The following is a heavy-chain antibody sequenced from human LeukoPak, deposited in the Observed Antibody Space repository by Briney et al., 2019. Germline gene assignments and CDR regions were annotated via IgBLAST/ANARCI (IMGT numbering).Heavy chain of an antibody. V-gene: IGHV1-18*01. Sequence: ASVKVSCKASGYAFDSHGISWVRQVPGQGLEWMGWISVYKTNATYAEKFQDRVTMTTDTSTSTVYMELRRLTSDDTAVYYCARDEGKWFGESYYYYYGMDVWGQGTTVSVSS. CDR1: GYAFDSHG. D-gene: IGHD3-10*01. CDR2: ISVYKTNA. CDR3: ARDEGKWFGESYYYYYGMDV. J-gene: IGHJ6*02.